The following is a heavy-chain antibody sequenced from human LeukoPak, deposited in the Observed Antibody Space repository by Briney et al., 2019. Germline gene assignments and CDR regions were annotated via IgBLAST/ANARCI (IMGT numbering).Heavy chain of an antibody. V-gene: IGHV3-7*03. CDR2: IKQDGSDT. CDR3: ATSGYSGYGIDN. J-gene: IGHJ4*02. Sequence: GGSLRLSCAASGFTFSSYWMTWVRQAPGKGLEWVANIKQDGSDTYSVDAVKGRFTISRDNAKNSLSLEMNSLRVEDTAVYYCATSGYSGYGIDNWGQGTLVAVSS. D-gene: IGHD5-12*01. CDR1: GFTFSSYW.